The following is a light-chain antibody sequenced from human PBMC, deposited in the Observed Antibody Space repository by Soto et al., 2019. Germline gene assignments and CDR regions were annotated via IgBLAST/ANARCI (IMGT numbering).Light chain of an antibody. CDR3: QQGHSTPYT. Sequence: DIQMTQSPYSLSASVGDSVTITCRASQNIRTYLNWYQQKPGRAPKLLIHSASALPSGVPSRFSGSGSWTDFTLTMSGLQPEDFATYYWQQGHSTPYTFSQGTKVE. CDR2: SAS. CDR1: QNIRTY. V-gene: IGKV1-39*01. J-gene: IGKJ2*01.